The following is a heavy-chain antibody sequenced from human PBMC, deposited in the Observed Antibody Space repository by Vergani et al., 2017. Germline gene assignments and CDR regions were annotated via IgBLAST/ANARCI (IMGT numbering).Heavy chain of an antibody. D-gene: IGHD2-15*01. CDR2: ISSSSSYI. Sequence: EVQLLESGGGLVKPGGSLRLSCAASGFTFSSYSMNWVRQAPGKGLEWVSSISSSSSYIYYADSVKGRFTISRDNAKNSLYLQMNSLRAEDTAVYYCAKDQGEYCSGGSCYSGVLDYWGQGTLVTVSS. J-gene: IGHJ4*02. CDR3: AKDQGEYCSGGSCYSGVLDY. V-gene: IGHV3-21*04. CDR1: GFTFSSYS.